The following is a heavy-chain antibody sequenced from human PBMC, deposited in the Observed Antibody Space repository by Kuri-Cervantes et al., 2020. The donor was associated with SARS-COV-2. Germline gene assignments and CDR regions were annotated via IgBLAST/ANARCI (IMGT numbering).Heavy chain of an antibody. CDR2: INPSGGST. Sequence: ASVKVSCKASGYTFTSYYMHWVRQAPGQGLEWMGIINPSGGSTSYAQKFQGGVTMTRDTSISTAYMELSRLRSDDTAVYYCARDAVLAAGYFDYWGQGTLVTVSS. V-gene: IGHV1-46*01. CDR1: GYTFTSYY. CDR3: ARDAVLAAGYFDY. D-gene: IGHD6-13*01. J-gene: IGHJ4*02.